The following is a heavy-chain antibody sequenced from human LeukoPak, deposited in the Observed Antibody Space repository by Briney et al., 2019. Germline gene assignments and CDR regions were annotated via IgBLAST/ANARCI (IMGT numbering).Heavy chain of an antibody. D-gene: IGHD6-19*01. CDR3: ARARIAVAGIAPLVVSDAFDI. CDR2: ISSSGSTI. Sequence: GGSLRLSCAASGFTFSDYYMSWIRQAPGKGLEWVSYISSSGSTIYYADSVKGRFTISRDNAKNSLYLQMNSLRAEDTAVYYCARARIAVAGIAPLVVSDAFDIWGQGTMVTVSS. CDR1: GFTFSDYY. J-gene: IGHJ3*02. V-gene: IGHV3-11*01.